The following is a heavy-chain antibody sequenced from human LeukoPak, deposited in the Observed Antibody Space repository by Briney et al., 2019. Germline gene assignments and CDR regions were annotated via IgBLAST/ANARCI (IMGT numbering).Heavy chain of an antibody. CDR3: ARVSPIPAAGSSYYFAMDV. J-gene: IGHJ6*02. CDR2: IYSCGTT. V-gene: IGHV4-4*07. CDR1: GGSISSYY. D-gene: IGHD6-13*01. Sequence: SETLSLTCTVSGGSISSYYWSCIRQPAAKGLEWIGRIYSCGTTTYNPSFKSRVTMSLDTSNNQLSLKLTSVTAADTAVYYCARVSPIPAAGSSYYFAMDVWGQGTTVTVSS.